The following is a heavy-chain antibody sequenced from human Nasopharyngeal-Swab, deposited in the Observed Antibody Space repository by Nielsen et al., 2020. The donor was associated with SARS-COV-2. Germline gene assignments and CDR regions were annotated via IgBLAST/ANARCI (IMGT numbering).Heavy chain of an antibody. J-gene: IGHJ6*02. Sequence: GESLKISCAASGFTFSDYYMSWIRQAPGKGLEWVSYISSSGSTIYYADSVKGRFTISRDNAKNSLYLQMNSLRAEDTAVYYCARDAEYYYGSGTPYYYGMDVWGQGTTVTVSS. D-gene: IGHD3-10*01. CDR3: ARDAEYYYGSGTPYYYGMDV. V-gene: IGHV3-11*01. CDR2: ISSSGSTI. CDR1: GFTFSDYY.